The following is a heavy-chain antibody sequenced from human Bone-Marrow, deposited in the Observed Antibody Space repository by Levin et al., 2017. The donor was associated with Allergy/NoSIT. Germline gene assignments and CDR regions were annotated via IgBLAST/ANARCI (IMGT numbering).Heavy chain of an antibody. V-gene: IGHV3-64*02. CDR1: GFTFGTYT. J-gene: IGHJ4*02. CDR3: ARERNHYYLDY. Sequence: GGSLRLSCAASGFTFGTYTMHWVRQAPGKGLEFVSSITNNGGSTYYADSVKGRFTISRDNAKDTLFLQMGSLKADDMAVYYCARERNHYYLDYWGQGTLVTVSS. CDR2: ITNNGGST. D-gene: IGHD1-14*01.